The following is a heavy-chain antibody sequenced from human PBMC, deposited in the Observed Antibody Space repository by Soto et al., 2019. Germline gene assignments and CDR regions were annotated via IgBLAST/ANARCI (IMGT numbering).Heavy chain of an antibody. CDR3: ARGSPMVRGVIGYYYYYYMDA. CDR1: GRCLSGYY. J-gene: IGHJ6*03. Sequence: PSETMDPTEPRVGRCLSGYYWSWISQPPGKGLEWIGEINHSGSTNYNPSLKSRVTISVDTSKNQFSLKLSSVTAADTAVYYCARGSPMVRGVIGYYYYYYMDAWGKGTTVTVSS. D-gene: IGHD3-10*01. CDR2: INHSGST. V-gene: IGHV4-34*01.